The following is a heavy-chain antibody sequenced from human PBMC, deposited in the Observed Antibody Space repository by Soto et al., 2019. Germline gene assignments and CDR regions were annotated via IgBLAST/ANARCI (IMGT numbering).Heavy chain of an antibody. D-gene: IGHD2-15*01. CDR1: GFIFSNYE. Sequence: GGSLRLSCAASGFIFSNYEMNWVRQAPGKGLEWLSYIASNGNTIYYANSVKGRFTVSRDKAKGSLYLQMNSLRAADTAVYYCASGYCTGSTRYSGGYWGQGTLVTVSS. V-gene: IGHV3-48*03. CDR3: ASGYCTGSTRYSGGY. J-gene: IGHJ4*02. CDR2: IASNGNTI.